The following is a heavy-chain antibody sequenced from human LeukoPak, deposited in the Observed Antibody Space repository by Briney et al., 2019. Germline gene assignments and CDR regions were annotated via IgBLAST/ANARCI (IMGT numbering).Heavy chain of an antibody. CDR3: AREPPRRGYSYGRFDP. CDR2: MNPNSGNT. D-gene: IGHD5-18*01. CDR1: GYTFTSYD. J-gene: IGHJ5*02. V-gene: IGHV1-8*03. Sequence: ASVKVSCKASGYTFTSYDINWVRQATGQGLEWTGWMNPNSGNTGYAQKFQGRVTITRNTSISTAYMELSSLRSEDTAVYYCAREPPRRGYSYGRFDPWGQGTLVTVSS.